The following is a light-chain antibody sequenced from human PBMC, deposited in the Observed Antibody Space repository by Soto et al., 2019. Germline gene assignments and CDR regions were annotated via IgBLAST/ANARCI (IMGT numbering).Light chain of an antibody. V-gene: IGLV2-14*01. Sequence: QSVLTQPASVSGSPGQSITISCTGTSSDVGGYNYVSWYQQHPGKAPKLIICEVSNRPSGVSNRFSGSKSGNTASLAISGLQAEDEADYYCSSYSSTSTLYVFGTGTKVTVL. CDR1: SSDVGGYNY. J-gene: IGLJ1*01. CDR3: SSYSSTSTLYV. CDR2: EVS.